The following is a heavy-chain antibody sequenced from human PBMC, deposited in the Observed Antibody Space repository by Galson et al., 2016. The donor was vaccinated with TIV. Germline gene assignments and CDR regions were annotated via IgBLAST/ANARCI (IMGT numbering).Heavy chain of an antibody. D-gene: IGHD3-3*01. CDR1: SGSISSSNW. V-gene: IGHV4-4*02. Sequence: SETLSLTCAVSSGSISSSNWWSWVRQPPGKGLGWIGEMSHSGSTNYNPSLKSRVTISVDKSKNQFSLKLSSVIAADTAVYYCAKITNTIETYYFDYWGQGTLVTVSS. CDR2: MSHSGST. J-gene: IGHJ4*02. CDR3: AKITNTIETYYFDY.